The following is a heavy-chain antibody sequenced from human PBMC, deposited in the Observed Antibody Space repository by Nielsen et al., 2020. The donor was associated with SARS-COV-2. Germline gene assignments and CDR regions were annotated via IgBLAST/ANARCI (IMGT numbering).Heavy chain of an antibody. J-gene: IGHJ4*01. CDR2: ISGSGGST. D-gene: IGHD1-26*01. Sequence: GESLKISCAASGFTFSSYAMSWVRQAPGKGLDWVSAISGSGGSTYYADSVKGRFTISRDNSKNTLYLQMNSLRAEDTAVYYCAKDLWYSGRTSGFDYWGHGTLVTVSS. V-gene: IGHV3-23*01. CDR3: AKDLWYSGRTSGFDY. CDR1: GFTFSSYA.